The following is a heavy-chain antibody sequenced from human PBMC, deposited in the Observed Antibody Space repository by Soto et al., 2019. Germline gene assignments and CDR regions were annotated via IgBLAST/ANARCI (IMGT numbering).Heavy chain of an antibody. Sequence: PSETLSLTCTVSGGSISSSSYYWGWIRQPPGKGLEWIGSIYYSGSTYYNPSLKSRVTISVDTSKNQFSLKLSSVTAADTAVYYCARRRWLTSLYLAYWGQGTLVTVSS. CDR3: ARRRWLTSLYLAY. J-gene: IGHJ4*02. CDR1: GGSISSSSYY. D-gene: IGHD5-12*01. V-gene: IGHV4-39*01. CDR2: IYYSGST.